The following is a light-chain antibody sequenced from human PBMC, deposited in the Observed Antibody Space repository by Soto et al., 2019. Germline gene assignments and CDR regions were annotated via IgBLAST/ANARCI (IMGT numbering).Light chain of an antibody. J-gene: IGLJ1*01. V-gene: IGLV2-14*01. Sequence: QSALTQPASVSGSPGQSIAISCTGSSSDVGIYNYVSWYQQHPGKAPKLIIYEVTNRPSGVSHRFSGSKSGNTAFLTISGLQAEDETDYHCSSYRTSNTYVFGTGTK. CDR1: SSDVGIYNY. CDR2: EVT. CDR3: SSYRTSNTYV.